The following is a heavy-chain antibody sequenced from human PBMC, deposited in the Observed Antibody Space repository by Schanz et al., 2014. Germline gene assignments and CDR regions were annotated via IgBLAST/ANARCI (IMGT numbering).Heavy chain of an antibody. CDR3: ARDKGGYYPFDY. V-gene: IGHV3-7*01. D-gene: IGHD3-3*01. CDR1: GFTFSNAW. CDR2: IKQDGIEK. Sequence: EAQVVESGGGLVKPGGSLRLSCVASGFTFSNAWMNWVRQGPGNRLEWVANIKQDGIEKYYVDSVKGRFTISRDNAKNSLYLQMNSLTADDTAVYYCARDKGGYYPFDYWGRGTLVTVSS. J-gene: IGHJ4*02.